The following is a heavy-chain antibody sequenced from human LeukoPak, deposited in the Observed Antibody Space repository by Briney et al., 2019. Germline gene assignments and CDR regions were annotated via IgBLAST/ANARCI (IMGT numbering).Heavy chain of an antibody. D-gene: IGHD6-13*01. V-gene: IGHV3-48*02. CDR1: GFTFTSYS. Sequence: GGSLRLSCATYGFTFTSYSMNWVRQAPGKGLEWVSYISGSSSTIYYADSVKGRFTISRDNAKNSLYLQMNSLRDEDTAVYYCAREVQAAADNWFDPWGQGTLVTVSS. CDR2: ISGSSSTI. CDR3: AREVQAAADNWFDP. J-gene: IGHJ5*02.